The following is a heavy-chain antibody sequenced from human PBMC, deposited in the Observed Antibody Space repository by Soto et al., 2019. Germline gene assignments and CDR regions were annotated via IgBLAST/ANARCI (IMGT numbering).Heavy chain of an antibody. V-gene: IGHV4-4*02. CDR3: ARQFTTVTVYYGMDV. Sequence: QVQLQESGPGLVKPSGTLSLTCAVSGGSISSSNWWSWVRQPPGKGLEWIGEIYHSGSTNYNPSHKGGVTISVEKSKTQFSLKLSSVTAADTAVYYCARQFTTVTVYYGMDVWGQGTTFTVSS. CDR1: GGSISSSNW. CDR2: IYHSGST. J-gene: IGHJ6*02. D-gene: IGHD4-17*01.